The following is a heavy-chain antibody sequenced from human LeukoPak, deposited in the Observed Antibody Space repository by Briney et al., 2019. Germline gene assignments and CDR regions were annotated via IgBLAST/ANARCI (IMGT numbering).Heavy chain of an antibody. J-gene: IGHJ4*02. D-gene: IGHD2-21*01. CDR1: GFTFSSYS. Sequence: GGSLRLPCAASGFTFSSYSMNWVRQAPGKGLEWVSSISSSSSYIYYADSVKGRFTISRDNAKNSLYLQMNSLRAEDTAVYYCARDTNSAGAYFDCWGQGTLVTVSS. V-gene: IGHV3-21*01. CDR2: ISSSSSYI. CDR3: ARDTNSAGAYFDC.